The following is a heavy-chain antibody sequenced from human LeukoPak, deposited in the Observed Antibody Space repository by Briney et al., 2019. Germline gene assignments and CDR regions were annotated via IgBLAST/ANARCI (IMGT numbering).Heavy chain of an antibody. CDR3: ASYVLGDAFDI. Sequence: PGGSLRLSCAASGFTCSSYWMHWVRQAPGKGLAWVSRINSDGSSTSYADSVKGRFTISRDNAKNTLYLQMNSLRAEDTAVYYCASYVLGDAFDIWGQGTMVTVSS. J-gene: IGHJ3*02. CDR1: GFTCSSYW. D-gene: IGHD3-3*02. CDR2: INSDGSST. V-gene: IGHV3-74*01.